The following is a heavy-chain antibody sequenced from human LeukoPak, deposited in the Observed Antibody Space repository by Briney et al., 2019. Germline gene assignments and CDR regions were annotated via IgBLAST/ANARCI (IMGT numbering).Heavy chain of an antibody. CDR1: GGSISSYY. Sequence: SETLSLTCTVSGGSISSYYWSWIRQPPGKGLEWIGCIYYSGSTNYNPSLKSRVTISVDTSKNQFSLKLSSVTAADTAVYYCAIFIAAAGTFDYWGQGTLVTVSS. D-gene: IGHD6-13*01. CDR3: AIFIAAAGTFDY. J-gene: IGHJ4*02. CDR2: IYYSGST. V-gene: IGHV4-59*01.